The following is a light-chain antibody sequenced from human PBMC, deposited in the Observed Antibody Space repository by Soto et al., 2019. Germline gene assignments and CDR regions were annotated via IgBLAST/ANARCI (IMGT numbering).Light chain of an antibody. J-gene: IGLJ1*01. CDR1: SSDIGGYNF. CDR3: NSYRTVSTYV. CDR2: DVS. V-gene: IGLV2-14*03. Sequence: QSALTQPASVSGSPGQSITISCTGTSSDIGGYNFVSWYQHHPGKAPKLLIRDVSNRPSGVSSRFSDSKSGNTASLTISGLQAEDEADYYCNSYRTVSTYVFGTGTKLTVL.